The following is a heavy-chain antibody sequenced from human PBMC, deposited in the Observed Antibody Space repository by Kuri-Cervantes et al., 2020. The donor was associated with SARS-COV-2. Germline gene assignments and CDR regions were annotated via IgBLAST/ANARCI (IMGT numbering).Heavy chain of an antibody. Sequence: GGSLRLSCAASGFTFSSYAMHWVRQAPGKGLEWVAVIWYDGSNKYYVDSVKGRFTISRDNSKNTLYLQMNSLRAEDTTVYYCARALYYYDSRGPIDYWGQGTLVTVSS. V-gene: IGHV3-33*08. CDR1: GFTFSSYA. J-gene: IGHJ4*02. CDR2: IWYDGSNK. D-gene: IGHD3-22*01. CDR3: ARALYYYDSRGPIDY.